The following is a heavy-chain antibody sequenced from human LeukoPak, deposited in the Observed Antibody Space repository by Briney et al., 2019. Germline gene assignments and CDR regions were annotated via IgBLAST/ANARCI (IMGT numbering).Heavy chain of an antibody. V-gene: IGHV3-23*01. CDR1: GFTFSSYA. Sequence: GGSLRPSCAASGFTFSSYAMCWVRQAPGKGLEWVSFITTSGGSTSYADSVKGRFTISRDNPRNTLYMQMNSLRDEDTAVYYCAIMHGYYDGSGYWVQWGQGTLVTVSS. CDR3: AIMHGYYDGSGYWVQ. CDR2: ITTSGGST. D-gene: IGHD3-22*01. J-gene: IGHJ4*02.